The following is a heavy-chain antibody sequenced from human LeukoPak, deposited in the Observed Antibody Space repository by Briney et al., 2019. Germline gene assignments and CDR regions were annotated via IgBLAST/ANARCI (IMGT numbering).Heavy chain of an antibody. V-gene: IGHV4-30-2*01. D-gene: IGHD4-23*01. Sequence: SETLSLICAVSSGSISSGGYSWRWIRQPPGKGLVRIGYIYHSGSTYYNPSLKSRVTISVDRSKNQYSLKLSSVTAADTAVYYCARVGYGGNSAFDYWGQGTLVTVSS. CDR2: IYHSGST. CDR1: SGSISSGGYS. J-gene: IGHJ4*02. CDR3: ARVGYGGNSAFDY.